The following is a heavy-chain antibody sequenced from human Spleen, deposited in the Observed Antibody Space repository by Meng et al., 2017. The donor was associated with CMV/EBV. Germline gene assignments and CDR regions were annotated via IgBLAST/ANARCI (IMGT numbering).Heavy chain of an antibody. CDR2: ISAYNGNT. J-gene: IGHJ3*02. CDR3: ATDAFDI. Sequence: ASVKVSCKTYGYTFSSYGLSWVRQAPGQGLEWMGWISAYNGNTNYAQKFQGRVTMTTDTSTSTAYMELRSLRSDDTAVYYCATDAFDIWGQGTMVTVSS. CDR1: GYTFSSYG. V-gene: IGHV1-18*01.